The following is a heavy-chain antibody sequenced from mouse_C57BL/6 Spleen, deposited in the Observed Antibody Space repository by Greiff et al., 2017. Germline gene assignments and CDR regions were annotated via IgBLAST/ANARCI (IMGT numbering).Heavy chain of an antibody. Sequence: VQLQQSGPELVKPGASVKMSCKASGYTFTDYNMHWVKQSHGKSLEWIGYINPNNGGTSYNQKFKGKATLTVDKSSSTAYMQLKSLTSEDSAVYYCARRGYGSSPCFAYWGQGTLVTVSA. CDR3: ARRGYGSSPCFAY. V-gene: IGHV1-22*01. D-gene: IGHD1-1*01. CDR2: INPNNGGT. J-gene: IGHJ3*01. CDR1: GYTFTDYN.